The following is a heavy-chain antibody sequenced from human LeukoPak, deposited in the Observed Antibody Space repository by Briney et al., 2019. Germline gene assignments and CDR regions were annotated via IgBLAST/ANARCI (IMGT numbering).Heavy chain of an antibody. CDR2: ISNSGSSI. CDR1: GFTFSSYE. CDR3: ARTRDGPFAY. J-gene: IGHJ4*02. V-gene: IGHV3-48*03. Sequence: GGSLRLSCAASGFTFSSYEMNWVRQAPGKGLEWLSHISNSGSSIQYVDSVKGRFTISRDNAKNSLYLQMNSLRVEDTAVYYCARTRDGPFAYWGQGTLVTVSS. D-gene: IGHD5-24*01.